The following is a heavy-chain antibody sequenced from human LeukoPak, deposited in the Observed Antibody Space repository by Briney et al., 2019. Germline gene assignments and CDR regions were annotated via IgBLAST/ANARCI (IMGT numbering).Heavy chain of an antibody. CDR1: GFTFSSYG. CDR3: AKGNSNYFVWAAFDI. D-gene: IGHD4-11*01. J-gene: IGHJ3*02. Sequence: GGSLRLSCAASGFTFSSYGMHWVRQAPGKGLEWVAVISYDGSNKYYADSVKGRFTISRDNSKNTLYLQMNSLRAEDTAVYYCAKGNSNYFVWAAFDIWGQGTMVTVSS. V-gene: IGHV3-30*18. CDR2: ISYDGSNK.